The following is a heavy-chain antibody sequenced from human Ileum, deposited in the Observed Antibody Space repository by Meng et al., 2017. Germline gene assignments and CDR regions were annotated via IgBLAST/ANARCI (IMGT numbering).Heavy chain of an antibody. CDR2: IFQSGST. Sequence: GPGPGWWKPSGTWSFPWAFCGVAISSAIWWGWVRQPPGKGLEWIGEIFQSGSTNYNPSLKSRVSISVDKSKNHLSLSLSSVTAADTAVYYCAKAAAYNLDIWGQGALVTVSS. J-gene: IGHJ4*02. CDR1: GVAISSAIW. V-gene: IGHV4-4*02. CDR3: AKAAAYNLDI. D-gene: IGHD1-14*01.